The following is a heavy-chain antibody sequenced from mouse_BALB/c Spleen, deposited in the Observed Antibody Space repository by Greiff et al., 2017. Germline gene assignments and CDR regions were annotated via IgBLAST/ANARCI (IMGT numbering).Heavy chain of an antibody. CDR1: GFTFNTYA. CDR3: VRHDYRYDSWFAY. J-gene: IGHJ3*01. V-gene: IGHV10-1*02. Sequence: EVKLVESGGGLVQPKGSLKLSCAASGFTFNTYAMNWVRQAPGKGLEWVARIRSKSNNYATYYADSVKDRFTISRDDSQSMLYLQMNNLKTEDTAMYYCVRHDYRYDSWFAYWGQGTLVTVSA. D-gene: IGHD2-14*01. CDR2: IRSKSNNYAT.